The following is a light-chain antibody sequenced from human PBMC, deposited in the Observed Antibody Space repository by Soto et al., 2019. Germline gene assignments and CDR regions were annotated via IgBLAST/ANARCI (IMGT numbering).Light chain of an antibody. CDR1: QSVSTN. CDR3: QQYYTWPRT. J-gene: IGKJ1*01. V-gene: IGKV3-15*01. Sequence: EIVMTQSPGTLSVSPGEGATLSCRASQSVSTNLAWYQQKPDQAPRLLIYGASTTATGMPARFSGSGSGTEFTLTISSLQSEDFAVYYCQQYYTWPRTFGQETRVEIK. CDR2: GAS.